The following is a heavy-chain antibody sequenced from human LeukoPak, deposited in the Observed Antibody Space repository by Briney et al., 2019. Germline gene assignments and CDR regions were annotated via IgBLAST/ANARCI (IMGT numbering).Heavy chain of an antibody. CDR2: INTNTGNP. D-gene: IGHD3-3*01. CDR3: ARDPTQIWSGYHYRPRYNWFDP. Sequence: ASVKVSCKASGYTFTSYAMNWVRQAPGQGLEWMGWINTNTGNPTYAQGFTGRFVFSLDTSVSTAYLQISSLKAEDTAVYYCARDPTQIWSGYHYRPRYNWFDPWGQGTLVTVSS. J-gene: IGHJ5*02. V-gene: IGHV7-4-1*02. CDR1: GYTFTSYA.